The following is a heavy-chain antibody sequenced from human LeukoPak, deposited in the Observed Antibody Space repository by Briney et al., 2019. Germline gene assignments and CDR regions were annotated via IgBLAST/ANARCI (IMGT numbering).Heavy chain of an antibody. CDR3: AKGAPHYYTLDV. V-gene: IGHV3-23*01. CDR1: GFTFSNYA. J-gene: IGHJ6*02. CDR2: IRGSGSST. Sequence: PGGSLRLSCAASGFTFSNYAMTWVRQAPGKGLEWVSTIRGSGSSTYYADSVKGRFTISRDNSKNTLYLQMNSLRAEDTAVYYCAKGAPHYYTLDVWGQGTTVTVSS.